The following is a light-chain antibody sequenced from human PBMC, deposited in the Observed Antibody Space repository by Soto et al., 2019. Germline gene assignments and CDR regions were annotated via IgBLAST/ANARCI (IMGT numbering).Light chain of an antibody. CDR3: QSFDSSLSGWL. Sequence: QSVLTQPPSVSGAPGQRVTISCTGSSSNIGAGYDVHWYQQLPGTAPKLLISGDTNRPSGVPDRFSGSKSGTSASLAITGLRAEDEADYYCQSFDSSLSGWLFGGGNKLTVL. CDR1: SSNIGAGYD. CDR2: GDT. J-gene: IGLJ3*02. V-gene: IGLV1-40*01.